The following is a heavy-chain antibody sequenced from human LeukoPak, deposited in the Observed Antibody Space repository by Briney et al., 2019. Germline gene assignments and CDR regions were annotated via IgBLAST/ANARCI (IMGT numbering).Heavy chain of an antibody. V-gene: IGHV3-30-3*01. Sequence: GGSLRLSCAASGFTFSSYAMHWVRQAPGKGLEWVAVISYDGSNKYYADSVKGRFTISRDNSKNTLYLQMNSLRAEDTAVYYCAREDFCYRAGTSCYHDAFDIWGQGTMVTVSS. CDR1: GFTFSSYA. D-gene: IGHD2-2*01. J-gene: IGHJ3*02. CDR3: AREDFCYRAGTSCYHDAFDI. CDR2: ISYDGSNK.